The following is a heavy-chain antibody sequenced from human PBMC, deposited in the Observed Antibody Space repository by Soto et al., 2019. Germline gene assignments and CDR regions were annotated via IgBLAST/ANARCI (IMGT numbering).Heavy chain of an antibody. J-gene: IGHJ5*02. CDR3: ARGRTIFYCSGGSCYLGWFDP. V-gene: IGHV4-34*01. CDR1: GGSFSGYS. D-gene: IGHD2-15*01. Sequence: QVQLQQWGAGLLKPSETLSLTCAVYGGSFSGYSWSWIRQPPGKGLEWIGEINHSGSTNYNPSFKSPVTISVVTSKNQFSLKLSSVTAADTAVYYCARGRTIFYCSGGSCYLGWFDPWGQGTLVTVSS. CDR2: INHSGST.